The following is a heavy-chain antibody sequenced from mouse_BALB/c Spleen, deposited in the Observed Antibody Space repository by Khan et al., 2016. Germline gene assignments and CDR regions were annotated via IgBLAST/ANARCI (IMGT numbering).Heavy chain of an antibody. CDR3: ARGLYYYGSSYYAMDY. J-gene: IGHJ4*01. CDR2: IDPANGNT. CDR1: GFNIKDTY. Sequence: VRLQQSGAESVKPGASVKLSCTATGFNIKDTYMYWVKQRPEQGLEWIGRIDPANGNTKYVPKFQGRATITADTSSNTAYLQLSSLTSEDTAVYYCARGLYYYGSSYYAMDYWGHGTSVTVSS. D-gene: IGHD1-1*01. V-gene: IGHV14-3*02.